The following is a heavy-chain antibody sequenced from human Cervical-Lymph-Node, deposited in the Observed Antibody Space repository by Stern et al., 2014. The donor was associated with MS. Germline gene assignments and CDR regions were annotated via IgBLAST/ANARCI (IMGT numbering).Heavy chain of an antibody. CDR3: ARAVAPGSAGSGY. CDR2: ISSSSSYI. D-gene: IGHD3-10*01. J-gene: IGHJ4*02. V-gene: IGHV3-21*01. Sequence: EVQLEESGGGLVKPGGSLRLSCAASGFTFSSYSMNWVRQAPGKGLEWVSSISSSSSYIYYADSVKGRFTISRDNAKNSLYLQMNSLRAEDTAVYYCARAVAPGSAGSGYWGQGTRVTVSS. CDR1: GFTFSSYS.